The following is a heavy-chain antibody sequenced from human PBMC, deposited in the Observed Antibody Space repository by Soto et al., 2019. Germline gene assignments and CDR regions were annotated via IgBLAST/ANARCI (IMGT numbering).Heavy chain of an antibody. J-gene: IGHJ4*02. Sequence: GASVKVSCKASGYTFTSYAMHWVRQAPGQRLEWMGWINAGNGYTKYSQKFQGRVTVTRDTSASTAYMELSSLRSEDTAVYYCATAGDDCSTTTCYLIDYWGQGTLVTVSS. CDR2: INAGNGYT. V-gene: IGHV1-3*01. CDR1: GYTFTSYA. D-gene: IGHD2-2*01. CDR3: ATAGDDCSTTTCYLIDY.